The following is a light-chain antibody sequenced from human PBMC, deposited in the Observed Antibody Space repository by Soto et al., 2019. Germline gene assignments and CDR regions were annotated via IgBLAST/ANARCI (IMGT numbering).Light chain of an antibody. CDR3: QQRSNWSLFT. V-gene: IGKV3-11*01. CDR1: QSVSSY. CDR2: DAS. Sequence: EIVLTQSPATLSLSPGERATLSCRASQSVSSYLAWYQQKPGQAPRLLIYDASNRATGIPARFSGSGSGTAFPLTISSLEPEDFAVYYCQQRSNWSLFTFGPGTKVDIK. J-gene: IGKJ3*01.